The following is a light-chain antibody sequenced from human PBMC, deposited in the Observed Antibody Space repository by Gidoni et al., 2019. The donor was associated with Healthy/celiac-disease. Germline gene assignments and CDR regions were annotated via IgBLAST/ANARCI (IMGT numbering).Light chain of an antibody. V-gene: IGLV2-14*01. CDR3: SAYTSSSTVV. CDR2: DVS. J-gene: IGLJ2*01. Sequence: QSALTHPASVSGSPGPSITISCTGTISDVGGYNYVSWYQQHPGKAPKLMIYDVSNRPSGVSNRFSGSKSGNTASLTVSGLQAEDEADYYCSAYTSSSTVVFGGGTKLTVL. CDR1: ISDVGGYNY.